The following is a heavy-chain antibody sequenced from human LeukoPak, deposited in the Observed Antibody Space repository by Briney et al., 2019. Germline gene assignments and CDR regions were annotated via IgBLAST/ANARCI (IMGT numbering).Heavy chain of an antibody. CDR1: GYTFTSYA. CDR3: ARDEWFGESHFDY. CDR2: INAGNGNT. V-gene: IGHV1-3*01. D-gene: IGHD3-10*01. Sequence: ASVKVSCKASGYTFTSYAMHWVRQAPGQRLEWMGWINAGNGNTKYSQKFQGRVTITRDTSASTAYMELSSLRSEGTAVYYCARDEWFGESHFDYWGQGTLVTVSS. J-gene: IGHJ4*02.